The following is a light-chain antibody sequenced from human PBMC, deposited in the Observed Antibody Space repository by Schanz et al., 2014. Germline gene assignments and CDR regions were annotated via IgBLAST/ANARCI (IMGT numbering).Light chain of an antibody. CDR1: TSNIGSNA. V-gene: IGLV1-44*01. CDR2: NSN. J-gene: IGLJ3*02. Sequence: QSVLTQPPSASGTPGQSVTISCSGSTSNIGSNAVNWYQQLPGTAPKLLIYNSNHRPSGVPARFSASKSGTSASLAISGLQSEDEAHYYCAAWDDTLNGPDWVFGGGTKLTVL. CDR3: AAWDDTLNGPDWV.